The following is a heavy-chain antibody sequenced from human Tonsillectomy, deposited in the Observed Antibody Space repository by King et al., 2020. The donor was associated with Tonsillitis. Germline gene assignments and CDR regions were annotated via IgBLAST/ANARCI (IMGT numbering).Heavy chain of an antibody. CDR2: ISPDGKNK. CDR3: AKYGAKSWLQLPQYYFGMDV. CDR1: GFTFSTYG. V-gene: IGHV3-30*18. D-gene: IGHD5-24*01. Sequence: VQLVESGGGVVQPGRSLRLSCAASGFTFSTYGMHWVRQAPGRGLEWVAIISPDGKNKYYGDSVKGRFTISRDNSKNTLYLQMNSLRAEDTAVYFCAKYGAKSWLQLPQYYFGMDVWGQGTTVIVSS. J-gene: IGHJ6*02.